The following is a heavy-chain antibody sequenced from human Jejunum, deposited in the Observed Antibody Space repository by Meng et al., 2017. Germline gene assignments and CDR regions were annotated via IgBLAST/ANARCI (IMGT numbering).Heavy chain of an antibody. CDR2: VFHSGTP. D-gene: IGHD2-21*01. CDR1: GGSITSTKW. CDR3: ASRPVGIRTYYFDC. Sequence: SETLSLTCAVSGGSITSTKWWSWVRQTPGKGLEWIGEVFHSGTPNYNPSLMSRLTMSVDKSKNQFSLNLTSVTAADTAVYYCASRPVGIRTYYFDCWGQGNLVTGSS. J-gene: IGHJ4*02. V-gene: IGHV4-4*02.